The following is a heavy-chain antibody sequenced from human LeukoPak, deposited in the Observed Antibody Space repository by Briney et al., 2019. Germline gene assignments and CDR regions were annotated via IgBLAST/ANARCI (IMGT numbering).Heavy chain of an antibody. D-gene: IGHD4-17*01. CDR1: GGSISSYY. Sequence: PSETLSLTCTVSGGSISSYYWSWIRQPPGKGLEWIGYISYIGSTNYNPSPKSRVTISIDTSKNQFSLKLSSVTAADTAVYYCARDLVTVTKGFDIWGQGTMVSVSS. CDR2: ISYIGST. J-gene: IGHJ3*02. V-gene: IGHV4-59*01. CDR3: ARDLVTVTKGFDI.